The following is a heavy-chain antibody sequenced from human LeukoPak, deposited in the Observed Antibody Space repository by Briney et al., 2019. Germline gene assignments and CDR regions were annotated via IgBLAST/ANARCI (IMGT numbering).Heavy chain of an antibody. CDR2: ISYDGSNK. J-gene: IGHJ4*02. Sequence: GRSLRLSCAASGFTFSSYGMHWVRRAPGKGLEWVAVISYDGSNKYYADSVKGRFTISRDNSKNTLYLQMNSLRAEDTAVYYCAKGEGSMPFDYWGQGTLVTVSS. CDR3: AKGEGSMPFDY. V-gene: IGHV3-30*18. D-gene: IGHD2-2*01. CDR1: GFTFSSYG.